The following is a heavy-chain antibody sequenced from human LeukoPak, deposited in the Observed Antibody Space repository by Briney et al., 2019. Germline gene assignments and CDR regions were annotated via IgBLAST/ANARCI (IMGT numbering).Heavy chain of an antibody. D-gene: IGHD1-7*01. CDR3: APTERKAFGYVTGTTVDY. Sequence: LPGGSLRLSCAASGFTFSSYAMSWVRQAPGKGLEWVSAISGSGGSTYYADSVKGRFTISRDNSKNTLYLQMNSLRAEDTAVYYCAPTERKAFGYVTGTTVDYWGQGTLVTVSS. CDR1: GFTFSSYA. V-gene: IGHV3-23*01. CDR2: ISGSGGST. J-gene: IGHJ4*02.